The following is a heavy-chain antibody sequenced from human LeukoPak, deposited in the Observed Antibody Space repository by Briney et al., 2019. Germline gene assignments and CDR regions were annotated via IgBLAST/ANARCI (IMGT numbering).Heavy chain of an antibody. CDR3: ARDPSYSSGWGSFDY. Sequence: ASVKVSCKASGYTFSDYYIYWVRQAPGQGLEWMGWINPNSGGTNFVQKFQGRVTVTRDTSISTVYMELSRLRSDDTAVYYCARDPSYSSGWGSFDYWGQGTLVTVSS. D-gene: IGHD6-19*01. J-gene: IGHJ4*02. CDR2: INPNSGGT. CDR1: GYTFSDYY. V-gene: IGHV1-2*02.